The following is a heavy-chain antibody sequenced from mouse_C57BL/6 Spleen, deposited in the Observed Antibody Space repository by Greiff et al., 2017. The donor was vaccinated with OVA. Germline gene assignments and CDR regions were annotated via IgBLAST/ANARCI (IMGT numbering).Heavy chain of an antibody. J-gene: IGHJ2*01. CDR1: GYSFTDYN. CDR3: ARSDYDGFDC. D-gene: IGHD2-4*01. CDR2: INPNYGTT. Sequence: EVKLMESGPELVKPGASVKISCKASGYSFTDYNMNWVKQSNGKSLEWIGVINPNYGTTSYNQKFKGKATLTVDQSSSTAYMQLNSLTSEDSAVYCYARSDYDGFDCWGQGTTLTVST. V-gene: IGHV1-39*01.